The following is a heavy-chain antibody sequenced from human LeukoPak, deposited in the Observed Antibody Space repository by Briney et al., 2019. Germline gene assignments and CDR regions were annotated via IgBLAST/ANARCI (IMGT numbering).Heavy chain of an antibody. J-gene: IGHJ4*03. V-gene: IGHV3-33*06. Sequence: PGRSLRLSCAATGFIFSSYGMHWVRQAPGKGLEWVAVIWYDGSQTYYADSVKGRFTISRDNSKKTVHLQMNSLRAEDTAVYYCANDELRYLLDWGQGTLVTVSP. CDR1: GFIFSSYG. CDR2: IWYDGSQT. D-gene: IGHD3-9*01. CDR3: ANDELRYLLD.